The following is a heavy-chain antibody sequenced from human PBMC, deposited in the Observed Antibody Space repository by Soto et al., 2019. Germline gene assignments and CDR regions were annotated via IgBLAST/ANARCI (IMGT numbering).Heavy chain of an antibody. D-gene: IGHD3-22*01. Sequence: LETLSLTCAVYGGSFSGYYWCWIRQPPGTGLEWIGEINHNGSTNYNPYLKRRVTISVATSTTQIHLTLSPVTATATAVYEFLRTLYYYDSSGYAVGYYGMDVWGQGTTVTVSS. CDR2: INHNGST. V-gene: IGHV4-34*01. CDR1: GGSFSGYY. CDR3: LRTLYYYDSSGYAVGYYGMDV. J-gene: IGHJ6*02.